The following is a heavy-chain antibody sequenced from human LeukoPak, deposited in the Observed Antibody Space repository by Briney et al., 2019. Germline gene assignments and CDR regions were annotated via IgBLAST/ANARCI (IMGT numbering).Heavy chain of an antibody. V-gene: IGHV3-53*01. Sequence: GGSLRLSCAASGFTVSSNYVGWVRQAPGKGLEWVSVIYSGGSTYYADSVKGRFTISRDNSKNTLYLQMNSLRAEDTAVYYCASSFVSSSWYYWGQGTLVTVSS. D-gene: IGHD6-13*01. CDR2: IYSGGST. J-gene: IGHJ4*02. CDR3: ASSFVSSSWYY. CDR1: GFTVSSNY.